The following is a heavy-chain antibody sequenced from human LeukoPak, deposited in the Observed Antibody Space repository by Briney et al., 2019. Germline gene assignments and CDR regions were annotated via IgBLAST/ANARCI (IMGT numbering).Heavy chain of an antibody. CDR2: ISSSSSYI. V-gene: IGHV3-21*04. CDR3: AKDITGSGYYQTLVY. Sequence: GGSLRLSCAASGFTFSSYSMNWVRQAPGKGLEWVPSISSSSSYIYYADSVKGRFTISRDNAKNSLYLQMNSLRAEDTALYYCAKDITGSGYYQTLVYWGQGTLVTVSS. D-gene: IGHD3-22*01. CDR1: GFTFSSYS. J-gene: IGHJ4*02.